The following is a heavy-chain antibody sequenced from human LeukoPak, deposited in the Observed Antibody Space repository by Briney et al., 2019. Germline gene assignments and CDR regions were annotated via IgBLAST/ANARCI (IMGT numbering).Heavy chain of an antibody. J-gene: IGHJ3*02. CDR2: ISGSGGGT. V-gene: IGHV3-23*01. CDR1: GFTFSSYA. CDR3: AKSGHIVVPRGGAFDI. Sequence: PGGSLRLSCAASGFTFSSYAMSWVRQAPGKGLEWVSAISGSGGGTYYADSVKGRFTISRDNSKNTLYLQMNSLRAEDTAVYYCAKSGHIVVPRGGAFDIWGQGTMVTVSS. D-gene: IGHD3-22*01.